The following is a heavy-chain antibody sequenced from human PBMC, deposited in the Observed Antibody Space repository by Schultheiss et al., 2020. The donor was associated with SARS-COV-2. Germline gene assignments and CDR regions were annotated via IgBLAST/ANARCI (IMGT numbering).Heavy chain of an antibody. CDR3: ARRSRDVTFDY. Sequence: SETLSLTCAVSGGSISSSNWWSWVRQHPGKGLEWIGYIYYSGSTYYNPSLKSRVTISVDTSKNQFSLKLSSVTAADTAVYYCARRSRDVTFDYWGQGTLSPSPQ. J-gene: IGHJ4*02. CDR2: IYYSGST. D-gene: IGHD2-2*01. CDR1: GGSISSSNW. V-gene: IGHV4-4*02.